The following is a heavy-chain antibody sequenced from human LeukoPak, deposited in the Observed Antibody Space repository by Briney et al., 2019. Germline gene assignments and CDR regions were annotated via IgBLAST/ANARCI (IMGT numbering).Heavy chain of an antibody. CDR2: IIPILGIA. V-gene: IGHV1-69*04. CDR3: ARDRDIQPWPQHPYGMDV. J-gene: IGHJ6*01. CDR1: GDTFSSYA. Sequence: GASVKLSCKASGDTFSSYAISWVRQAPGQGLEWIGRIIPILGIANYAQKFPGRVTITADKSTSTAYMELSSLRSEGKAVDYCARDRDIQPWPQHPYGMDVWGQGTPVTVSS. D-gene: IGHD5-18*01.